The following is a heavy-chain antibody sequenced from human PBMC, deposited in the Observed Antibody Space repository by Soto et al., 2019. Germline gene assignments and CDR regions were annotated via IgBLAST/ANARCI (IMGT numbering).Heavy chain of an antibody. J-gene: IGHJ6*02. CDR1: GFTFSSYG. CDR2: ISYDGSNK. CDR3: ANGPAIVLVPAAMNYYYGMDV. D-gene: IGHD2-2*01. V-gene: IGHV3-30*18. Sequence: QVQLVESGGGVVQPGRSLRLSCAASGFTFSSYGMHWVLQAPGKGLEWVAVISYDGSNKYYADSVKGRFTISRDNSKNTLYLQMNSRRAEDTAVYYCANGPAIVLVPAAMNYYYGMDVGGQGPTVTASS.